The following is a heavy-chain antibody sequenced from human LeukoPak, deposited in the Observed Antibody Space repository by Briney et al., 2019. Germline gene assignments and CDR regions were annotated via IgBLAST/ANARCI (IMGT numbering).Heavy chain of an antibody. CDR2: IFYSGST. D-gene: IGHD3-3*01. CDR3: ARRDFWSGYYTAFDI. Sequence: SETLSLTCTVSGGSISSSSYYWGWIRQPPGKGLEWIGYIFYSGSTYYNPSLKSRVTISVDTSKNQFSLKLSSVTAADTAVYYCARRDFWSGYYTAFDIWGQGTMVTVSS. J-gene: IGHJ3*02. CDR1: GGSISSSSYY. V-gene: IGHV4-39*01.